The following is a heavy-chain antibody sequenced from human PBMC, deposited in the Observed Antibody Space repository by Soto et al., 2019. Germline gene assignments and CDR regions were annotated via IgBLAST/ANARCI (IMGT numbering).Heavy chain of an antibody. V-gene: IGHV1-18*01. CDR3: ARGAPKTYYDILTGYYSDGNWFDP. Sequence: ASVKVSCKASGYTFPSYGISWVRQAPGQGLEWMGWISANNGNTNYAQKLQGRVTMTTDTSTSTAYMELRSLRSDDTAVYYCARGAPKTYYDILTGYYSDGNWFDPWGQGTLVTVSS. J-gene: IGHJ5*02. D-gene: IGHD3-9*01. CDR2: ISANNGNT. CDR1: GYTFPSYG.